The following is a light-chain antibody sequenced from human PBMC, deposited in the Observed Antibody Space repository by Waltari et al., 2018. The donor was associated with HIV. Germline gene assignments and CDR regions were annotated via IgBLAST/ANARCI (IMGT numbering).Light chain of an antibody. J-gene: IGLJ3*02. Sequence: QSALTQPASVSGSPGQSITISCTGTSSDVGGYNYVSWYQQHPGKAPKLMIYEVSTRPSGVSNRFSGSKSGNTASLTISGLRAEDEADYYCSSYTSSSTRVFGGGTNLTVL. CDR3: SSYTSSSTRV. CDR2: EVS. V-gene: IGLV2-14*01. CDR1: SSDVGGYNY.